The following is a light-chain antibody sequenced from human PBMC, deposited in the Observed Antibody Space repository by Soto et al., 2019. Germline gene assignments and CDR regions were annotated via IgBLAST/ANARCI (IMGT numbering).Light chain of an antibody. Sequence: SALTQPASVSESPGQSITNSCTGTSSDVGAYNYVSWYQQHPGKAPKLMIYDVSNRPSGVSNRFSGSKSGNTASLTISGLQAEDEADYYCSSYTSSSTLVVFGGGTKLTVL. CDR1: SSDVGAYNY. J-gene: IGLJ2*01. CDR2: DVS. V-gene: IGLV2-14*01. CDR3: SSYTSSSTLVV.